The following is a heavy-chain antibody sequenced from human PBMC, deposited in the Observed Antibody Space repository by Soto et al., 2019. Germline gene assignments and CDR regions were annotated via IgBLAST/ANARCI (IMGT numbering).Heavy chain of an antibody. Sequence: EVQLLESGGGLVQPGGSLRLSCAASGFTFSSYAMSWVRQAPGKGLEWVSAISGSGGSTYYADSVKGRFTISRDNSKNTLYLQMNSLRAEDTAVYYCAQDEGIAVAGTGDYWGQGTLVTVSS. CDR3: AQDEGIAVAGTGDY. CDR1: GFTFSSYA. CDR2: ISGSGGST. V-gene: IGHV3-23*01. D-gene: IGHD6-19*01. J-gene: IGHJ4*02.